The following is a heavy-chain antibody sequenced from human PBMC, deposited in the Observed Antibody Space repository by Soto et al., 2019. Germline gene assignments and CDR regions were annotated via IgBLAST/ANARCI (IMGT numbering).Heavy chain of an antibody. D-gene: IGHD1-1*01. J-gene: IGHJ4*02. CDR2: INHSGST. Sequence: QVQLQQWGAGLLKPSETLSLTCAVYGGSFSGYYWSWIRQPPGKGLEWIGEINHSGSTNYNPSLKSRVTISVDTSKNQFSLKLSSVTAADTAVYYCARLVATGTSPYFDYWGQGTLVTVSS. V-gene: IGHV4-34*01. CDR3: ARLVATGTSPYFDY. CDR1: GGSFSGYY.